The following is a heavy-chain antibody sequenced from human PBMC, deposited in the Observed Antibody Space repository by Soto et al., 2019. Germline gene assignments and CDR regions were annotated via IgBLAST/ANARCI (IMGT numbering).Heavy chain of an antibody. CDR1: GYSFTSYW. D-gene: IGHD2-2*01. J-gene: IGHJ5*02. CDR2: IYPGDSDT. CDR3: ARQDCSSTSCYHSWFDP. Sequence: PGESLKISCKGSGYSFTSYWIGWVRQMPGKGLEWMGIIYPGDSDTRYSPSFQGQVTISADKSISTAYLQWSSLKASDTAMYYCARQDCSSTSCYHSWFDPWGQGTLVTVSS. V-gene: IGHV5-51*01.